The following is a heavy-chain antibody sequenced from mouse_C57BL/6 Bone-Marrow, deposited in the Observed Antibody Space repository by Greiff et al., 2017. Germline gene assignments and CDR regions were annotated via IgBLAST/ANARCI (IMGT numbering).Heavy chain of an antibody. CDR1: GYTFTSYT. J-gene: IGHJ2*01. Sequence: VQLQQSGAELARPGASVKMSCKASGYTFTSYTMHWVKQRPGQGLEWIGYINPSSGYTKYNQKFKDKATLTADKSSSTAYMQLSSLTSEDSAVXYCATLNSLFDYWGQGTTRTVSS. CDR3: ATLNSLFDY. V-gene: IGHV1-4*01. CDR2: INPSSGYT. D-gene: IGHD6-2*01.